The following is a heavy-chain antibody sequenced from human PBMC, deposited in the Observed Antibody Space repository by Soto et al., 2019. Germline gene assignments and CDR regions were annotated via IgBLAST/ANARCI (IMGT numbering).Heavy chain of an antibody. Sequence: EVQLVESGGGLVQPGRSLRLSCAASGFTFNDYAMHWVRQAPGKGLEWVSLITWNSGTIAYADAVEGRFTISRDNAKNSLYLKMNSLRTEDTAFYYGAKATSERFDSWGPGTLGTVSS. CDR2: ITWNSGTI. J-gene: IGHJ4*02. D-gene: IGHD2-2*01. V-gene: IGHV3-9*01. CDR3: AKATSERFDS. CDR1: GFTFNDYA.